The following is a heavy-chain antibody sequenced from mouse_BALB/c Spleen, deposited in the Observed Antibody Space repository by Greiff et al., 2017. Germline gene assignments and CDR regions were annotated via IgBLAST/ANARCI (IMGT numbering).Heavy chain of an antibody. J-gene: IGHJ1*01. Sequence: VKLVESGPGLVQPSQSLSITCTVSGFSLTSYGVHWVRQSPGKGLEWLGVIWSGGSTDYNAAFISRLSISKDNSKSQVFFKMNSLQANDTAIYYCALYSYWYFDVWGAGTTVTVSS. CDR2: IWSGGST. V-gene: IGHV2-2*02. D-gene: IGHD2-12*01. CDR1: GFSLTSYG. CDR3: ALYSYWYFDV.